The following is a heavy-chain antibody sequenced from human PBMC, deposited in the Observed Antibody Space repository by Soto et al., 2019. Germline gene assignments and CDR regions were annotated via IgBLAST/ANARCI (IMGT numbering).Heavy chain of an antibody. CDR3: ARPSNPLQIHDF. V-gene: IGHV4-39*01. Sequence: SETLSLTCTVSGGSISSSSYYWGWIRQPPGKGLEWIGSIYYSGSTYYNPSLKSRVTISVDTSKNQFSLKLSSVTAADTAVYYLARPSNPLQIHDFWGQGTLVTVSS. CDR2: IYYSGST. J-gene: IGHJ4*02. CDR1: GGSISSSSYY. D-gene: IGHD4-4*01.